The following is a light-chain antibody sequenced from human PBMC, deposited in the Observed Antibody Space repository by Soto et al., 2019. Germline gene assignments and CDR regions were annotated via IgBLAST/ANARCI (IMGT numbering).Light chain of an antibody. CDR3: QAWDSSISYV. Sequence: SYELTQPPSVSVSPGQTASITCSGDKLGDKYACWYQQKPGQSPVLVIYQDSKRPPGIPERFSGSNSGNTATLTISGTQAMDEDDYYCQAWDSSISYVFGTGTKLTVL. V-gene: IGLV3-1*01. CDR1: KLGDKY. J-gene: IGLJ1*01. CDR2: QDS.